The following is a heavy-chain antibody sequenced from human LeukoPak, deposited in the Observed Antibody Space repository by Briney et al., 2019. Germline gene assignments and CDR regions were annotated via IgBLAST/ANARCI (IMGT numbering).Heavy chain of an antibody. CDR2: TYYRSKWYN. Sequence: SQTLSLTCAISGDSVSSNSAAWNWIRQSPSRGLEWLGRTYYRSKWYNDYAVSVKSRITINPDTSKNHFSLQLNSVTPADTAVYYCTSSRGYSSGWREGYYFDYWGQGTLVTVSS. CDR1: GDSVSSNSAA. CDR3: TSSRGYSSGWREGYYFDY. D-gene: IGHD6-19*01. J-gene: IGHJ4*02. V-gene: IGHV6-1*01.